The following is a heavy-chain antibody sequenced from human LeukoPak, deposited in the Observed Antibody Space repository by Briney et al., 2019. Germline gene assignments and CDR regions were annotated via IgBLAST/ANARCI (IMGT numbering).Heavy chain of an antibody. V-gene: IGHV3-30*18. CDR1: GFTFSNYG. CDR2: ISYDGTNK. D-gene: IGHD6-19*01. CDR3: AKNGEQWLVEQFFDY. Sequence: GGSLRLSCAASGFTFSNYGMHWVRQAPGKGLEWVAIISYDGTNKYYADSVKGRFIISRDNSKNTLYLQMNSLRADDTAVYYCAKNGEQWLVEQFFDYWGQGTLVTVSS. J-gene: IGHJ4*02.